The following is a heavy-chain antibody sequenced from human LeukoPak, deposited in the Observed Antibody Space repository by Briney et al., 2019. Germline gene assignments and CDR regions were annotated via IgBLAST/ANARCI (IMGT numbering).Heavy chain of an antibody. CDR3: ALIRGYCRT. J-gene: IGHJ5*02. D-gene: IGHD2-15*01. CDR1: GGSISGSNYY. V-gene: IGHV4-39*01. Sequence: PSETLSLTCTVSGGSISGSNYYWGWIRQPPGKGLEWIGSIYYRGSTYYNPTLKSRVTVSVDTSKNQFSLKLSPVTAADTAVYYCALIRGYCRTWGQGTLVTVSS. CDR2: IYYRGST.